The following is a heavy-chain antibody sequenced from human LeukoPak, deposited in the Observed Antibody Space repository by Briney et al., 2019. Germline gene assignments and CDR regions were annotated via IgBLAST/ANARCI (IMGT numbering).Heavy chain of an antibody. J-gene: IGHJ4*02. V-gene: IGHV3-48*01. D-gene: IGHD5-18*01. CDR2: ISSGGSTI. CDR1: GFTFSSYS. Sequence: GGSLRLSCAASGFTFSSYSMNWVRQAPGKGLEWLSYISSGGSTIYYADSVKGRFTISRDNAKNSLYLQMNSLRAEDTAVYYCARLHRGYSYGYDQHFDYWGQGTLVTVSS. CDR3: ARLHRGYSYGYDQHFDY.